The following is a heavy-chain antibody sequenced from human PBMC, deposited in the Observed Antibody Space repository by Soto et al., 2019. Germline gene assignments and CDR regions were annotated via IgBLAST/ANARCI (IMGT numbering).Heavy chain of an antibody. Sequence: SETLSLTCAVYGGSFSGYYWSWIRQPPGRGLEWIGEINHSGSTNYNPSLKSRVTISVDTSKNQFSLKLSSVTAADTAVYYCASYTAMVTHFDYWGQGTLVTVSS. V-gene: IGHV4-34*01. J-gene: IGHJ4*02. CDR2: INHSGST. CDR3: ASYTAMVTHFDY. D-gene: IGHD5-18*01. CDR1: GGSFSGYY.